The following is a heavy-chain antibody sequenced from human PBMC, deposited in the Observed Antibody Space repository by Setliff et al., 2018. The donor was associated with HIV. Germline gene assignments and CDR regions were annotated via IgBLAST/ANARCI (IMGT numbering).Heavy chain of an antibody. CDR3: AREHDYSNYRRLDS. D-gene: IGHD4-4*01. J-gene: IGHJ4*02. V-gene: IGHV4-4*08. CDR1: SDSIGTYY. Sequence: SETLSLTCTVSSDSIGTYYWSWIRQPPGKGLEWIGYIHHSGSSDYTPSLRSRVTMSVDTSKNQFSLKLTSVTAADTAVYYCAREHDYSNYRRLDSWGQGILVTVSS. CDR2: IHHSGSS.